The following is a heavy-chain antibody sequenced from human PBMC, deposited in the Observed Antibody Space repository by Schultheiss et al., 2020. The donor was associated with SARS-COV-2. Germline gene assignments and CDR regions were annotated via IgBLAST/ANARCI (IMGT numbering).Heavy chain of an antibody. CDR2: IYYSGST. CDR3: ARSVDIVAREDY. J-gene: IGHJ4*02. D-gene: IGHD5-12*01. Sequence: SETLSLTCTVSGGSISSSSYYWGWIRQPPGKGLEWIGSIYYSGSTYYNPSLKSRVTMSVDTSKNQFSLKLSSVTAADTAVYYCARSVDIVAREDYWGQGTLVTVSS. V-gene: IGHV4-39*07. CDR1: GGSISSSSYY.